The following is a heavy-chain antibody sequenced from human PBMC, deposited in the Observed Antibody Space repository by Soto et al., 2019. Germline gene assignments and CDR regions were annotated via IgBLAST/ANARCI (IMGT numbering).Heavy chain of an antibody. CDR2: ISSSSSTI. J-gene: IGHJ4*02. Sequence: PGGCLRLSCAASGFTFSSYSMNWVRQAPVKGLEWGSYISSSSSTIYYAGAVKGRFTISRDNAKNSLYLQINSLRAEDTAVYYCARGLLSTVTRPYPPPFDYWGQGTLVTVSS. CDR3: ARGLLSTVTRPYPPPFDY. CDR1: GFTFSSYS. D-gene: IGHD4-17*01. V-gene: IGHV3-48*01.